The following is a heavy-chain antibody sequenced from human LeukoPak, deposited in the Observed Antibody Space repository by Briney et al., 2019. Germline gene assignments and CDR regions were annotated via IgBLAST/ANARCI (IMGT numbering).Heavy chain of an antibody. J-gene: IGHJ4*02. CDR1: GYTFTSYY. CDR2: INPSGGST. CDR3: AREGTNGDYPGY. V-gene: IGHV1-46*01. D-gene: IGHD4-17*01. Sequence: ASVKVSCKASGYTFTSYYMHWVRQAPGQGLEWMGIINPSGGSTSYAQKFQGRVTMARDTSTSTVYMELSSLRSEDTAVYYCAREGTNGDYPGYWGQGTLVTVSS.